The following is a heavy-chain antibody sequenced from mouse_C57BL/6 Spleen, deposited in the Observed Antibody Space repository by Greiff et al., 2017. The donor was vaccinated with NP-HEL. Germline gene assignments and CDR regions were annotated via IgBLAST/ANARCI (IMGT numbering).Heavy chain of an antibody. Sequence: QVQLQQPGPELVKPGASVKMSCKASGYTFTSYWMHWVKQRPGQGLEWIGDINPCNGGANYNQKFKGKATLTVDTSSSTAYMQLTRLTSEDSAVYWCARRMEYGGWGKGAPVTVAA. CDR1: GYTFTSYW. D-gene: IGHD2-10*02. V-gene: IGHV1-53*01. CDR2: INPCNGGA. CDR3: ARRMEYGG. J-gene: IGHJ3*01.